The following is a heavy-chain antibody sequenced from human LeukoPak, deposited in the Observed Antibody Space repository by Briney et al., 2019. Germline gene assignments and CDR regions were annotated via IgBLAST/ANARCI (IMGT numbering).Heavy chain of an antibody. CDR3: ARSKSGGYSRYFDY. D-gene: IGHD3-22*01. Sequence: SVKVSCKASGGTFSSYVISWVGKAPGQGLEWMGGIIPIFGTANYAQKFQGRVTITTDESTSTAYMELSSLRSEDTAVYYCARSKSGGYSRYFDYWGQGTLVTVSS. CDR1: GGTFSSYV. CDR2: IIPIFGTA. J-gene: IGHJ4*02. V-gene: IGHV1-69*05.